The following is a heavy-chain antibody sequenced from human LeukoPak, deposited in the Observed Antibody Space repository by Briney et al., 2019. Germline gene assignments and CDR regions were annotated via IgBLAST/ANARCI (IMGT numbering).Heavy chain of an antibody. CDR2: IYYSGST. D-gene: IGHD6-25*01. J-gene: IGHJ4*02. CDR3: ARARSTRLFLDY. CDR1: GGSISSYY. Sequence: SETLFLTCTVSGGSISSYYWSWIRQPPGKGLEWIGYIYYSGSTNYNPSLKSRVTISVDTSKNQFSLKLSSVTAADTAVYYCARARSTRLFLDYWGQGTLVTVSS. V-gene: IGHV4-59*01.